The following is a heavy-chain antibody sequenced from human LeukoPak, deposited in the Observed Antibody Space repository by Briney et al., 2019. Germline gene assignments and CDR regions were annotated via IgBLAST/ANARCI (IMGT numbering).Heavy chain of an antibody. CDR1: GGSISSSSYY. D-gene: IGHD3-10*01. CDR2: IYYSGST. CDR3: ARHLPAIYGSGSYPGYYFDY. V-gene: IGHV4-39*01. J-gene: IGHJ4*02. Sequence: SETLSLTCTVSGGSISSSSYYWGWIRQPPGKGLEWIGSIYYSGSTYYNPSLKSRVTISVDTSKNQFSLKLSSVTAADMAVYYCARHLPAIYGSGSYPGYYFDYWGQGTLVTVSS.